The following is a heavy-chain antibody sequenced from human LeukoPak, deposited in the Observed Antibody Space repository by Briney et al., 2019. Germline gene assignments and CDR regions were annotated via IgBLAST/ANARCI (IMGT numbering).Heavy chain of an antibody. CDR2: ISGSGGST. D-gene: IGHD6-13*01. CDR3: AKLFIGSSWFDY. Sequence: PGGSLRLSCGASGFTFSSYAMSWVRQPPGEGLEWVSVISGSGGSTHYADSVKGRFTISRDNSKNTLYLQMNSLRDEDTAVYYCAKLFIGSSWFDYWGQGTLVTVSS. V-gene: IGHV3-23*01. CDR1: GFTFSSYA. J-gene: IGHJ4*02.